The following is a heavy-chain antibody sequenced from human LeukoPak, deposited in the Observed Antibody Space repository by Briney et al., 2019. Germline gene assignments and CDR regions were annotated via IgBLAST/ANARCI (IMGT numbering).Heavy chain of an antibody. V-gene: IGHV3-53*01. D-gene: IGHD4-17*01. Sequence: GGSLRLSCAASGLIVSSSYMSWVRQAPGKGLEWVSVIYSGGGTYHADSVKGRFTISRDNSKNMLYLQMNSLRAEDTAVYYCTRFRYTVYYFDYWGQGVLVTVSS. CDR2: IYSGGGT. J-gene: IGHJ4*02. CDR1: GLIVSSSY. CDR3: TRFRYTVYYFDY.